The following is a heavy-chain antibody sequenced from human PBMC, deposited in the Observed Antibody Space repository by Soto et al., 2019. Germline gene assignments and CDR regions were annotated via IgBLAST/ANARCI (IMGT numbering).Heavy chain of an antibody. CDR2: IWYDGSNK. J-gene: IGHJ6*02. D-gene: IGHD6-6*01. CDR3: AKGGTGSSSIDGMDV. V-gene: IGHV3-33*06. CDR1: GFTFSSYG. Sequence: GSLRLSCAASGFTFSSYGMHWVRQAPGKGLEWVALIWYDGSNKYFADSVKGRFTVSRDNSKNTLYLQMNSLRAEDTAVYYCAKGGTGSSSIDGMDVWGQGTTVTVSS.